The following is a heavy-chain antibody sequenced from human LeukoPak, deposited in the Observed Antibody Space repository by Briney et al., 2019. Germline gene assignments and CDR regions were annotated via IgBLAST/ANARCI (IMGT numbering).Heavy chain of an antibody. CDR3: AAPRVGATHFDY. V-gene: IGHV3-30*03. CDR2: ISYDGSSK. Sequence: PGRSLRLSCAASGFTFSSYGMHWVRQAPGKGLEWVAVISYDGSSKYYADSVKGRFTISRDNSKNTLYLQMNSLRAEDTAVYYCAAPRVGATHFDYWGQGTLVTVSS. J-gene: IGHJ4*02. CDR1: GFTFSSYG. D-gene: IGHD1-26*01.